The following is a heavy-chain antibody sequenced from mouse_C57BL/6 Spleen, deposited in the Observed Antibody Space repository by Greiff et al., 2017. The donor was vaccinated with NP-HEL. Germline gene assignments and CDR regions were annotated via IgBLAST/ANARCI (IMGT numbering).Heavy chain of an antibody. Sequence: EVQGVESGGGLVKPGGSLKLSCAASGFTFSDYGMHWVRQAPEKGLEWVAYISSGSSTIYYADTVKGRFTISRDNAKNTLFLQMTSLRSEDTAMYYCARSPGKNYFDYWGQGTTLTVSS. J-gene: IGHJ2*01. CDR2: ISSGSSTI. CDR1: GFTFSDYG. V-gene: IGHV5-17*01. CDR3: ARSPGKNYFDY.